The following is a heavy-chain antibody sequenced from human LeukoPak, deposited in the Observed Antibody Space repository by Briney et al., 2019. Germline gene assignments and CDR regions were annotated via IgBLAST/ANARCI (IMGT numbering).Heavy chain of an antibody. J-gene: IGHJ4*02. CDR3: ARWARYCSITNCYTAFDF. CDR1: GGTFSNYA. V-gene: IGHV1-69*01. CDR2: ITPIFGTP. Sequence: ASVKVSCKASGGTFSNYAISWVRQAPGQGLGWMGGITPIFGTPNYAQKFQGRVTITADESTSTAYMELSGLRSEDTAVYYCARWARYCSITNCYTAFDFWGQGTLVTVSS. D-gene: IGHD2-2*02.